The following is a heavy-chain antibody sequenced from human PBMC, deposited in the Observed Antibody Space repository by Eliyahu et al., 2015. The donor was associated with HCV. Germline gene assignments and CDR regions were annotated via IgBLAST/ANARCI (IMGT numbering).Heavy chain of an antibody. CDR1: GGTFSSYA. J-gene: IGHJ6*02. CDR3: AREHVIPGDYYYYYGMDV. D-gene: IGHD2-21*01. V-gene: IGHV1-69*01. CDR2: IIPIFGTA. Sequence: QVQLVQSGAEVXKPGSSVKVSCKASGGTFSSYAISWVRXAXGQGLEWMGGIIPIFGTANYAQKFQGRVTITADESTSTAYMELSSLRSEDTAVYYCAREHVIPGDYYYYYGMDVWGQGTTVTVSS.